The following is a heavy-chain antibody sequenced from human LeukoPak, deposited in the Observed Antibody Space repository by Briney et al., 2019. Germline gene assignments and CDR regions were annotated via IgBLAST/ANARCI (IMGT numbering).Heavy chain of an antibody. Sequence: GGSLRLSCAASGFTFSSYAMSWVRQAPGKGLEWVSAISGSGGSTYYADSVKGRFTISRDNSKNTLYPQMNSLRAEDTAVYYCAKGKEHSSSWAHWFDPWGQGTLVTVSS. J-gene: IGHJ5*02. V-gene: IGHV3-23*01. D-gene: IGHD6-13*01. CDR2: ISGSGGST. CDR3: AKGKEHSSSWAHWFDP. CDR1: GFTFSSYA.